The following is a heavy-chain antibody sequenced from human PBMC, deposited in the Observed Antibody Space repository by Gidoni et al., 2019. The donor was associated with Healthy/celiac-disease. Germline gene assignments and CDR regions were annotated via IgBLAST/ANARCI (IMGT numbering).Heavy chain of an antibody. CDR3: AKDSRIAARSFDY. Sequence: EVQLVESGGGLAQPGRSLRLPWAAYGVPLDGYGMQWVRQAPWKGLGVVSGIRWNSGSIGYADSVKGRFTISRDNAKNSLYLQMNSLRTEDTALYYCAKDSRIAARSFDYCGQGTLVTVSS. CDR2: IRWNSGSI. CDR1: GVPLDGYG. V-gene: IGHV3-9*01. J-gene: IGHJ4*02. D-gene: IGHD6-6*01.